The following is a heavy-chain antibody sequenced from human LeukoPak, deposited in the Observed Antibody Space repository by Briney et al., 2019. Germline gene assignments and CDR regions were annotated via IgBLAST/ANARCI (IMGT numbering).Heavy chain of an antibody. CDR2: IYTSGST. J-gene: IGHJ4*02. CDR1: GGSISSYY. V-gene: IGHV4-4*09. D-gene: IGHD6-6*01. Sequence: SETLSLTCTVSGGSISSYYWSWIRQPPGKGLEWIGYIYTSGSTNYNPSLKSRVTISVDTSKNQFSLKLSSVTAADTAVYYCARQEEQLHLDYWGQGTLVTVSS. CDR3: ARQEEQLHLDY.